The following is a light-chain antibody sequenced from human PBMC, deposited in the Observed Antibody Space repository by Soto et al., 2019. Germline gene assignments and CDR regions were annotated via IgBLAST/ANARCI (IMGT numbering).Light chain of an antibody. CDR2: KAS. Sequence: DIQMTQSPSTLSASVGDRVTITCRASQSISSWLAWYQQKPGKAPKLLLHKASSLESGVPSRFSESGYGTEFTLTISSLQPDDFATYYCQQYNLYWTFGQGTKVEI. CDR3: QQYNLYWT. J-gene: IGKJ1*01. CDR1: QSISSW. V-gene: IGKV1-5*03.